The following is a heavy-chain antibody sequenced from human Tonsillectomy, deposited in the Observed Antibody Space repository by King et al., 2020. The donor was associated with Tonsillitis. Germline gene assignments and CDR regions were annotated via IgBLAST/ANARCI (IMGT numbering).Heavy chain of an antibody. D-gene: IGHD1-26*01. Sequence: TLQESGPTLVKPTQTLTLTCTFSGFSLNIAGVGVGWIRQPPGKALEWLAFISWDGAKRYSPSLKNRLTITKDTSKSQVVLTMTNMDPVDTGTYFCAHGWERPMAFSYWGQGTLVTVSS. CDR2: ISWDGAK. V-gene: IGHV2-5*02. CDR3: AHGWERPMAFSY. J-gene: IGHJ4*02. CDR1: GFSLNIAGVG.